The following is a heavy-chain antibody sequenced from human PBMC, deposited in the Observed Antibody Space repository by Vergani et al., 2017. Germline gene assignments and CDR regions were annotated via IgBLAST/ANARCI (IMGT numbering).Heavy chain of an antibody. J-gene: IGHJ4*02. D-gene: IGHD5-18*01. Sequence: QVQLQQWGAGPLKPSETLSLTCAVYGGSFSGYYWSWIRQPPGKGLEWIGEINHSGSTNYNPSLKSRVTISVDTSKNQFSLKLSSVTAADTAVYYCARGRIQLWKALFDYWGQGTLVTVSS. CDR2: INHSGST. V-gene: IGHV4-34*01. CDR1: GGSFSGYY. CDR3: ARGRIQLWKALFDY.